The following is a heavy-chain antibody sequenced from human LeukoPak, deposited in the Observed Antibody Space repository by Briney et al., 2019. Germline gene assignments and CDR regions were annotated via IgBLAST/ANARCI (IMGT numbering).Heavy chain of an antibody. J-gene: IGHJ4*02. Sequence: PSETLSLTCTVSGGSISSYYWSWIRQPPGKGLEWIGYIYYSGSTKYNPSLKSRVTISVDTSKNQFSLKLSSVSAADTAVYYCARAGYCSGGSCSAQVPYWGQGTLVTVSS. CDR1: GGSISSYY. CDR2: IYYSGST. V-gene: IGHV4-59*01. CDR3: ARAGYCSGGSCSAQVPY. D-gene: IGHD2-15*01.